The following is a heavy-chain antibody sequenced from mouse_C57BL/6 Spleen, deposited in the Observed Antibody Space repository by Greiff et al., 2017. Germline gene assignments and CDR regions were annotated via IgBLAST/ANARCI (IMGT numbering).Heavy chain of an antibody. Sequence: VQLQQSGAELVKPGASVKLSCTASGFTFTDYYMHWVKQRPEQGLEWIGWIDPEDGGTNYAPQFQGKATITADTSSNTAYLQLTSLTSEDTAVYCSDRATGDGLDYWGQGTLVTVSS. CDR3: DRATGDGLDY. V-gene: IGHV14-2*01. D-gene: IGHD3-3*01. CDR2: IDPEDGGT. J-gene: IGHJ4*01. CDR1: GFTFTDYY.